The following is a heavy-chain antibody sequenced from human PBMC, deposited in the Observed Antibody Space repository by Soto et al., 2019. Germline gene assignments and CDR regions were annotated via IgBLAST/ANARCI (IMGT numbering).Heavy chain of an antibody. Sequence: QVQLQESGPGLVKPSETLSLNCTVSGDSISRYYWSWIRQSPGKGLEWIGHIYYSGRTYYNPSLRTRGIISIDTTRSHFSLKLTAVTADDTAVYFCARDLGGDDVYGMDVWVQGTTVTVSS. CDR2: IYYSGRT. J-gene: IGHJ6*02. CDR3: ARDLGGDDVYGMDV. V-gene: IGHV4-59*01. CDR1: GDSISRYY. D-gene: IGHD2-21*02.